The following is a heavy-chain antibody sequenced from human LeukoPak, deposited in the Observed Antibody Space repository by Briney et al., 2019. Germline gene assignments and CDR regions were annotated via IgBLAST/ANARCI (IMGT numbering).Heavy chain of an antibody. CDR1: GGSISSGGYY. J-gene: IGHJ4*02. D-gene: IGHD3-22*01. V-gene: IGHV4-30-2*01. CDR2: IYHSGST. CDR3: ASLYDSSGYH. Sequence: PSETLSLTCTVSGGSISSGGYYWSWIRQPPGKGLEWIGYIYHSGSTYYNPSLKSRVTISVDRSKNQFSLKLSSVTAADTAVYYCASLYDSSGYHWGQGTLVTVSS.